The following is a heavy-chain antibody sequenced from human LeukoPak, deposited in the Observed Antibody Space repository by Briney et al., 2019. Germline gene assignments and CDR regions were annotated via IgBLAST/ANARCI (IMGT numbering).Heavy chain of an antibody. CDR1: GFTFSSYA. Sequence: GGSLRLSCAASGFTFSSYAMHWVRQAPGKGLEWVAVISYDGSNKYYADSVKGRFTISRDNSKNTLYLQMNSLRAEDTAVYYCARSGLYYDILTGYYGYWGQGTLVTVSS. CDR2: ISYDGSNK. D-gene: IGHD3-9*01. CDR3: ARSGLYYDILTGYYGY. V-gene: IGHV3-30*04. J-gene: IGHJ4*02.